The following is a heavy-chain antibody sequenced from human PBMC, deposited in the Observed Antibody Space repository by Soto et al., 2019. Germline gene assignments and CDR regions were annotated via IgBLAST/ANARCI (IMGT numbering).Heavy chain of an antibody. CDR1: GFTFSSYA. Sequence: GGSLRLSCAASGFTFSSYAMHWVRQAPGKGLEWVAVISYDGSNKYYADSVKGRFTISRDNSKNTLYLQMNSLRAEDTAVYYCATIGVYSGYDINYFDYWGQGTLVTVSS. J-gene: IGHJ4*02. V-gene: IGHV3-30-3*01. CDR3: ATIGVYSGYDINYFDY. D-gene: IGHD5-12*01. CDR2: ISYDGSNK.